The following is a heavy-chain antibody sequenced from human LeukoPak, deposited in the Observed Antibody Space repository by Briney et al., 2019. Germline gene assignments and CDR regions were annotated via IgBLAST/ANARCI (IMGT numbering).Heavy chain of an antibody. D-gene: IGHD3-3*01. CDR3: ARALGILEPFDY. Sequence: SVKVSCKASGGTFSSYAISWVRHAPGQGLEWMGRIIPIFGTANYAQKFQGRVTITTDESTSTAYMELSSLRSEDTAVYYCARALGILEPFDYWGQGTLVTVSS. V-gene: IGHV1-69*05. CDR1: GGTFSSYA. J-gene: IGHJ4*02. CDR2: IIPIFGTA.